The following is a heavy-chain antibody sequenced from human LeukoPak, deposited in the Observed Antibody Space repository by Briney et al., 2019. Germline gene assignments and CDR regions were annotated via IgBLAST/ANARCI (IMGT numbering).Heavy chain of an antibody. D-gene: IGHD5-18*01. CDR3: ARAGGGYSSGWGAFDI. CDR1: GGTFTGYY. Sequence: ASVKVSCKASGGTFTGYYIHWVRQAPGQGLEWMGWINPDSGGTSSAQKFQGRVTMTRDTSISTAYMELNRLRSDDTAVYYCARAGGGYSSGWGAFDIWGQGTMVTVS. J-gene: IGHJ3*02. CDR2: INPDSGGT. V-gene: IGHV1-2*02.